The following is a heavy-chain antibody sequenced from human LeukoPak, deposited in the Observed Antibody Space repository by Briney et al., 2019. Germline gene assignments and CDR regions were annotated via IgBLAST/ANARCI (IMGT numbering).Heavy chain of an antibody. CDR3: ARGRDGYNYYYFDY. J-gene: IGHJ4*02. CDR1: GGSISSGDYY. Sequence: SETLSLTCTVSGGSISSGDYYWSWIRQPPGKGLEWIGYIYYSGSTNYNPSLKSRVTISVDTSKNQFSLKLSSVTAADTAVYYCARGRDGYNYYYFDYWGQGTLVTVSS. V-gene: IGHV4-61*08. CDR2: IYYSGST. D-gene: IGHD5-24*01.